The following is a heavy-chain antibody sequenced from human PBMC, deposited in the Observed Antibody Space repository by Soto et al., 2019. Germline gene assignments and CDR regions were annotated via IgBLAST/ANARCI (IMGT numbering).Heavy chain of an antibody. Sequence: GGSLKLSCAASGFTFTRYSMNWVRQAPGKGLEWVSSISSTTNYIYYGDSMKGRFTISRDNAKNSLYLEMNSLRAEDTAVYYCARESEDLTSNFDYWGQGTLVTV. V-gene: IGHV3-21*06. J-gene: IGHJ4*02. CDR2: ISSTTNYI. CDR3: ARESEDLTSNFDY. CDR1: GFTFTRYS.